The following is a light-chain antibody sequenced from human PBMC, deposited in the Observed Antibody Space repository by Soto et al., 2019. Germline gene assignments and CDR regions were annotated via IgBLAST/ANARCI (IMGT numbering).Light chain of an antibody. CDR3: QQRSNWPFT. J-gene: IGKJ3*01. V-gene: IGKV3-11*01. CDR2: GAF. CDR1: QGGSSSA. Sequence: IVLTQSSGTLSLSPGERATLSCRGSQGGSSSALAWYQQKPGQAPRLLIYGAFNRATGIPARFSGSGSGTDFTLTISSLEPEDFAVYYCQQRSNWPFTFGPGTKVDI.